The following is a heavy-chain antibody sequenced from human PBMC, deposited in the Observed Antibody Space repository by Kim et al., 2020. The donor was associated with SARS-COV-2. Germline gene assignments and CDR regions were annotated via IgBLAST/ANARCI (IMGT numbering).Heavy chain of an antibody. CDR1: GFTFDYYA. CDR2: ITWNSGSI. CDR3: AKDIGAFDFWSGYGGMDV. V-gene: IGHV3-9*01. J-gene: IGHJ6*02. Sequence: GGSLRLSCAASGFTFDYYAMHWVRQAPGKGLEWVSGITWNSGSIGYADSVKGRFTISRDNAKNSLYLQMISLRAEDTALYYCAKDIGAFDFWSGYGGMDVWGQGTTVTVSS. D-gene: IGHD3-3*01.